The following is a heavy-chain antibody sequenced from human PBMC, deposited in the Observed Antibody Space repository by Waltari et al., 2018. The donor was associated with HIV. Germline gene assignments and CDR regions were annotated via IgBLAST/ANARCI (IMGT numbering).Heavy chain of an antibody. V-gene: IGHV3-9*01. J-gene: IGHJ3*02. CDR1: GFTFADYC. D-gene: IGHD2-21*02. Sequence: EVQLVESGGGLVQPGRSLRLSCAASGFTFADYCMPWVRQAPGKGLEWVSGISWNSGTIAYVDSVKGRFTISRDNAKNSLFLQMNSLRPDDTALYYCAKERGDGDAFDIWGQGTMVTVSS. CDR2: ISWNSGTI. CDR3: AKERGDGDAFDI.